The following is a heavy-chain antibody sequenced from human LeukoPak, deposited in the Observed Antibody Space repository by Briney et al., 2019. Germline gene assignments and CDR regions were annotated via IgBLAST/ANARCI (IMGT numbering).Heavy chain of an antibody. J-gene: IGHJ4*02. V-gene: IGHV4-30-4*08. CDR1: GGSISSGDYY. CDR2: IYYSGST. CDR3: AREEKYDFWSGSFDY. D-gene: IGHD3-3*01. Sequence: PSQTLSLTCTVSGGSISSGDYYWSWIRQPPGKGLEWIGYIYYSGSTYYNPSLKSRVTISVDTSKNQFSLKLSSVTAADTAVYYCAREEKYDFWSGSFDYWGQRTLVTVSS.